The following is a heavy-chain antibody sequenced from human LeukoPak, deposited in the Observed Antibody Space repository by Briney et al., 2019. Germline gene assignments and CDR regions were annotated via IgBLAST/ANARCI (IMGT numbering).Heavy chain of an antibody. CDR3: AREGAYFDY. Sequence: GGSLRLSCAASGFTFSSYAMSWVRQAPGQGLEWVSAISDSGGSTFYADSVRGRFTISRDNSKNSLYLQMNSLRDEDTAVYYCAREGAYFDYWGQGTLVTVSS. V-gene: IGHV3-23*01. J-gene: IGHJ4*02. CDR1: GFTFSSYA. D-gene: IGHD3-16*01. CDR2: ISDSGGST.